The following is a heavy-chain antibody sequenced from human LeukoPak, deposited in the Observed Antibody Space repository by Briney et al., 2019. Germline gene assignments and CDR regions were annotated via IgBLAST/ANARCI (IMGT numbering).Heavy chain of an antibody. CDR2: ISAYNGNT. J-gene: IGHJ4*02. Sequence: ASVKVSCKASGYTFTSDGISWVRQAPGQGLEWMGWISAYNGNTNYAQKLQGRVTMTTDTSTSTAYMELRSLRSDDTAVYYCARRNGDYDILTGLEDYWGQGTLVTVSS. V-gene: IGHV1-18*01. D-gene: IGHD3-9*01. CDR3: ARRNGDYDILTGLEDY. CDR1: GYTFTSDG.